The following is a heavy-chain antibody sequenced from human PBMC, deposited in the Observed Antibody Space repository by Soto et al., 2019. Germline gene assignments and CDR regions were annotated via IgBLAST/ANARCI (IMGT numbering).Heavy chain of an antibody. D-gene: IGHD3-3*01. J-gene: IGHJ6*02. CDR3: AAGGEVVWRGYKPCGGMAV. CDR1: GYTFTSYG. V-gene: IGHV1-18*01. CDR2: ISAYNGNT. Sequence: QVQLVQSGAEVKKPGASVKVSCKASGYTFTSYGISWVRQAPGQGLEWMGWISAYNGNTNYAQKFQGGVTTTTDTATSTASMELRSRRTDDAAVYYCAAGGEVVWRGYKPCGGMAVWGQGTTVTVSS.